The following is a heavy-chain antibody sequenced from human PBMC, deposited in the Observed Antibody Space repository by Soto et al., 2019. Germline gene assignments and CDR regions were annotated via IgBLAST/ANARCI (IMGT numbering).Heavy chain of an antibody. CDR1: GFTFSSYG. Sequence: GGSLRLSCAASGFTFSSYGMHGVRQAPGKGLEWVAVIWYDGSNKYYADSVKGRFTISRDNSKNTLYLQMNSLRAEDTAVYYCARDGAIAVAAALYYGMDVWGQGTTVTVSS. CDR3: ARDGAIAVAAALYYGMDV. V-gene: IGHV3-33*01. J-gene: IGHJ6*02. D-gene: IGHD6-19*01. CDR2: IWYDGSNK.